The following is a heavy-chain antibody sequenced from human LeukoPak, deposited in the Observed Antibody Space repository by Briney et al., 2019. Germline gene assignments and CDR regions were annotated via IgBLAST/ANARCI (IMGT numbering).Heavy chain of an antibody. CDR2: IYYSGST. D-gene: IGHD3-10*01. Sequence: SETLSLTCTVSGGSISNYYWSWIRQPPGKGLEWIGYIYYSGSTNYNPSLKSRVTISVDTSKNQFSLKLSSVTAADTAVYYCARGDYYGSGSPSWFDPWGQGTLVTVSS. CDR3: ARGDYYGSGSPSWFDP. J-gene: IGHJ5*02. V-gene: IGHV4-59*01. CDR1: GGSISNYY.